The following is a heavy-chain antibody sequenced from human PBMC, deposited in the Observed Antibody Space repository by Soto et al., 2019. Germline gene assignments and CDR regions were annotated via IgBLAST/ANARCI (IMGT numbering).Heavy chain of an antibody. D-gene: IGHD3-22*01. CDR2: ISSSSSTI. CDR1: GFTFSSYS. J-gene: IGHJ5*02. Sequence: EVQLVESGGGLVQPGGSLRLSCAASGFTFSSYSMNWVRQAPGKGLEWVSYISSSSSTIYYADSVKGRFTISRDNAKNSLYLQMNSLRDEDTAVYYCARDLEYYDSSGYPTPPWGQGTLVTVSS. CDR3: ARDLEYYDSSGYPTPP. V-gene: IGHV3-48*02.